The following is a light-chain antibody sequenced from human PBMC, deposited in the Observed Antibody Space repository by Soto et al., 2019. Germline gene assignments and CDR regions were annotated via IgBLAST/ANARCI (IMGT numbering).Light chain of an antibody. Sequence: EIVFTQSPGTLSLSPGERATLSCRASQSVPSTYLAGSPQKPGQAPRLLIYGASTRAPGIPDRFSVSGSGTDFTLTISRLEPEDFALYFCQQYGYSPPFTFGPGTKVDIK. V-gene: IGKV3-20*01. CDR1: QSVPSTY. CDR2: GAS. CDR3: QQYGYSPPFT. J-gene: IGKJ3*01.